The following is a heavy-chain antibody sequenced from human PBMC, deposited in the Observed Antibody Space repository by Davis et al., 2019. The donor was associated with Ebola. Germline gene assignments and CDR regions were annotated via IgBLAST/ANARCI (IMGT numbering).Heavy chain of an antibody. CDR2: IYPGDSDT. CDR3: ARTRIVVVPAAPDAFDI. Sequence: GESLKISCKGSGYSFTSYWIGWVRQMPGKGLEWMGIIYPGDSDTRYSPSFQGQVTISADKSISTAYLQWSSLKASDTAMYYCARTRIVVVPAAPDAFDIWGQGTMVTVSS. V-gene: IGHV5-51*01. D-gene: IGHD2-2*01. CDR1: GYSFTSYW. J-gene: IGHJ3*02.